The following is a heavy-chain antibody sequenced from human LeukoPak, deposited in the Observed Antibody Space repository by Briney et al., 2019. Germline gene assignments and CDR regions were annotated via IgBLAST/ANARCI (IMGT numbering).Heavy chain of an antibody. D-gene: IGHD6-13*01. CDR2: SYYSGST. CDR1: GGSIISSSYY. Sequence: SETLSLTCTVSGGSIISSSYYWGWIRQPPGQGLEWIGSSYYSGSTYYNPSLKSRVTISVDTSKNQFSLKLSSVTAADTAVYYCARRGRGIEASSLYYYMDVWGKGTTVTVSS. V-gene: IGHV4-39*01. CDR3: ARRGRGIEASSLYYYMDV. J-gene: IGHJ6*03.